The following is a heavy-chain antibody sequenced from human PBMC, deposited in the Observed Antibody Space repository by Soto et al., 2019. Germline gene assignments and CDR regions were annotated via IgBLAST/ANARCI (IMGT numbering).Heavy chain of an antibody. J-gene: IGHJ4*02. Sequence: PGVSLRLSFAASGFTFSLYSMIWVRQAPGKGLEWVASITSSSSYIYYEDSLKGRFTISRDNAKNSLFLQLDSLRAEDTAVYFCVRARSTDSRPDYWGQGTLVTVSS. CDR2: ITSSSSYI. D-gene: IGHD3-22*01. CDR3: VRARSTDSRPDY. CDR1: GFTFSLYS. V-gene: IGHV3-21*01.